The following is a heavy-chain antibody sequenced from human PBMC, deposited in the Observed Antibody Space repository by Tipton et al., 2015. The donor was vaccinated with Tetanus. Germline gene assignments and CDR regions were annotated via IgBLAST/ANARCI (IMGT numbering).Heavy chain of an antibody. CDR1: GFTFDDYA. Sequence: SLRLSCAASGFTFDDYAMHWVRQAPGKGLEWVSGISSSSSYIYYADSVKGRFTISRDNAKNSLYLQMNSLRAEDTAVYYCARDGPGRKGYWGQGTLVTVSS. V-gene: IGHV3-21*01. CDR3: ARDGPGRKGY. CDR2: ISSSSSYI. D-gene: IGHD3-10*01. J-gene: IGHJ4*02.